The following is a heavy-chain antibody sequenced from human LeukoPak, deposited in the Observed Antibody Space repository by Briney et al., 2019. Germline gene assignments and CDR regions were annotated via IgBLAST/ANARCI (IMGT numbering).Heavy chain of an antibody. V-gene: IGHV3-21*01. Sequence: GGSLRLSCAASGFTFNSYSMNWVRQAPGKGLEWVSSISSSSSYIYYADSVKGRFTISRDNAKDSLYLQMNSLRAEDTAVYYCARDLGGIAVAGTKMDVWGKGTTVTVSS. CDR3: ARDLGGIAVAGTKMDV. CDR2: ISSSSSYI. CDR1: GFTFNSYS. J-gene: IGHJ6*04. D-gene: IGHD6-19*01.